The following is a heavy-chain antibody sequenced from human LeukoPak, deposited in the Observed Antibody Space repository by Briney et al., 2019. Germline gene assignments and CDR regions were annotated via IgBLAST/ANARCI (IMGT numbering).Heavy chain of an antibody. CDR2: IWYDGSNK. V-gene: IGHV3-33*01. D-gene: IGHD2-2*01. CDR3: ARQSFQGIVVVPAASDC. Sequence: GGSLRLSCAASGFTFSSYGMHWVRQAPGKGLEWVAVIWYDGSNKYYADSVKGRFTISRDNSKNTLYLQMNSLRAEDTAVYYCARQSFQGIVVVPAASDCWGQGTLVTVSS. CDR1: GFTFSSYG. J-gene: IGHJ4*02.